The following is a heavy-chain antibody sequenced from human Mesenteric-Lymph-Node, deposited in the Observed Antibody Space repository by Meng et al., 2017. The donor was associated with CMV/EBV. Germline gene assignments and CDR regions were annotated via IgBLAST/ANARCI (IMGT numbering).Heavy chain of an antibody. D-gene: IGHD6-13*01. J-gene: IGHJ5*02. CDR2: IYYSGST. V-gene: IGHV4-59*01. CDR1: GGSISNYY. Sequence: SETLSLTCTVSGGSISNYYWTWIRQPPGKGLECIGYIYYSGSTNYNPSLKSRVTISVDTSKNQFSLKLNSVTAADTAVYYCARTISSAGSIHWFDPWGQGTLVTVSS. CDR3: ARTISSAGSIHWFDP.